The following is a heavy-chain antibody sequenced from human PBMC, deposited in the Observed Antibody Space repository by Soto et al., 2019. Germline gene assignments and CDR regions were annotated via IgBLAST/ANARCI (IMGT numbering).Heavy chain of an antibody. CDR3: ARDGGSGIDY. D-gene: IGHD6-19*01. CDR2: IWYDGSKK. V-gene: IGHV3-33*01. J-gene: IGHJ4*02. Sequence: QVQLVESGGGVVQPGRSLRLSCAVSGFTLSTYGVHWFRQVPGKGLEWVAVIWYDGSKKYYADSVKGRFTISRDVSKNTLYLQMNSLTTDDTAVYYCARDGGSGIDYWGQGTLVTVSS. CDR1: GFTLSTYG.